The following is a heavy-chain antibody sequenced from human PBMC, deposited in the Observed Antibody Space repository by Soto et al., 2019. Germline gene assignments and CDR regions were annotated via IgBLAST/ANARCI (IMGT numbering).Heavy chain of an antibody. CDR1: GGSFSGYY. Sequence: SETLSLTCAVYGGSFSGYYWSWIRQPPGKGLEWIGEINHSGSTNYNPSLKRRGTISVDTSKNQFPLKLSSVTAADTAVYYCARRLGMVRGANFDYWGQGTLVTVSS. CDR2: INHSGST. J-gene: IGHJ4*02. D-gene: IGHD3-10*01. CDR3: ARRLGMVRGANFDY. V-gene: IGHV4-34*01.